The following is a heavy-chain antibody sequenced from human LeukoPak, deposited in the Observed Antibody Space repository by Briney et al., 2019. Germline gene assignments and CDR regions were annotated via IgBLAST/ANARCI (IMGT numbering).Heavy chain of an antibody. D-gene: IGHD1-7*01. J-gene: IGHJ3*02. CDR1: GGSISGYY. CDR2: VYTSGST. CDR3: ARLITVTTTAFDI. Sequence: SETLSLTCSVSGGSISGYYWTWIRQPAGKGLEWIGRVYTSGSTHYNPSLKTRLTMSVDTSKNQFSLKLSSVTAADTAVYYCARLITVTTTAFDIWGQGTMVTVSS. V-gene: IGHV4-4*07.